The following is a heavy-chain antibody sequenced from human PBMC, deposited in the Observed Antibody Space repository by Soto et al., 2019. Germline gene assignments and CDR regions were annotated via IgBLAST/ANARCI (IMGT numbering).Heavy chain of an antibody. J-gene: IGHJ5*02. CDR2: INPSVAST. CDR1: GYTFTSQN. CDR3: ARGAEQHLVYNWFDP. Sequence: ASVKVSCKASGYTFTSQNMHWVRQAPGQGLEWMGVINPSVASTTYAQKFQGRVTMTRDTSTSTVYMVVSSLRSEDTAVYYCARGAEQHLVYNWFDPWGQGTLVTVS. D-gene: IGHD6-13*01. V-gene: IGHV1-46*01.